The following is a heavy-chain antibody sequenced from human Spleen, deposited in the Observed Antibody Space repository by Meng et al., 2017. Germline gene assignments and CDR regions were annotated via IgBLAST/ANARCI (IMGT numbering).Heavy chain of an antibody. Sequence: QLRQWGAGLVQPSETPSPTRAVYGGSFSGYSWRWIRQPPGKGLEWIGEINHSGSTNYNPSLKSRVTISVDTSKNQFSLKLSSVTAADTAVYYCARFSGSGWYVWGQGTLVTVSS. CDR3: ARFSGSGWYV. J-gene: IGHJ4*02. V-gene: IGHV4-34*01. D-gene: IGHD6-19*01. CDR2: INHSGST. CDR1: GGSFSGYS.